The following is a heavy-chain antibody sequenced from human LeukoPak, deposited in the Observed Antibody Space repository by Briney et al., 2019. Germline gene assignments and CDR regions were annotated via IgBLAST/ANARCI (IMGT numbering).Heavy chain of an antibody. V-gene: IGHV1-46*01. CDR3: ARDGLVRSGYHVDYYYYMDV. CDR1: GGTFSSYA. Sequence: ASVKVSCKASGGTFSSYAISWVRQAPGQGLEWMGIINPSGGSTSYAQKFQGRVTMTRDTSTSTVYMELSSLRSEDTAVYYCARDGLVRSGYHVDYYYYMDVWGKGTTVTVSS. CDR2: INPSGGST. J-gene: IGHJ6*03. D-gene: IGHD3-3*01.